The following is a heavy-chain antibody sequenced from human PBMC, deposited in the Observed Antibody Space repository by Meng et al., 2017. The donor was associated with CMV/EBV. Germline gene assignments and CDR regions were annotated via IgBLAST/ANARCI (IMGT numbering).Heavy chain of an antibody. CDR1: GFTFSDYY. J-gene: IGHJ5*02. Sequence: GESLKISCAASGFTFSDYYMSWIRQAPGKGLEWVSYISSSGSTIYYADSVKGRFTISRDNSKNTLYLQMNSLRAEDTAVYYCARLTKYYDFWSGYYTYWFDPWGQGTLVTVSS. CDR2: ISSSGSTI. CDR3: ARLTKYYDFWSGYYTYWFDP. D-gene: IGHD3-3*01. V-gene: IGHV3-11*01.